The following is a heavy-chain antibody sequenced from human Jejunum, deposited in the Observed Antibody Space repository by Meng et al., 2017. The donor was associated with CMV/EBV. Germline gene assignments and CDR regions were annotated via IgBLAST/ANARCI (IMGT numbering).Heavy chain of an antibody. D-gene: IGHD1-26*01. CDR1: GFTFSDHY. CDR3: ARGGASDYYYYGLDV. J-gene: IGHJ6*02. CDR2: INRDGTST. V-gene: IGHV3-74*01. Sequence: GFTFSDHYMDCVRQAPGKGLVWVSRINRDGTSTTYADSVKGRFTFSRDNAKSTLYLQLNSLRAEDTAVYYCARGGASDYYYYGLDVWGQGTTVTVSS.